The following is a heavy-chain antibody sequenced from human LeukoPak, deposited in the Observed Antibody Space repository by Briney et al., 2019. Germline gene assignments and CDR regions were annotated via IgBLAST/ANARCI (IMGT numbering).Heavy chain of an antibody. J-gene: IGHJ4*02. V-gene: IGHV4-59*01. D-gene: IGHD4-11*01. CDR3: VALYSNSVPYFDY. Sequence: SETLSLTCTVSGGSISSYYWSWIRQPPGKGLEWIGYIYYSGTTNYNPSLKSRVTISVDTSKNQFSLKLSSVTAADTAVYYCVALYSNSVPYFDYWGQGTLVTVSS. CDR1: GGSISSYY. CDR2: IYYSGTT.